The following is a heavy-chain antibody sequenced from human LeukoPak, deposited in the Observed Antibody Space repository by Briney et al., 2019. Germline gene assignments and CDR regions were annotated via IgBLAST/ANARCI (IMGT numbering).Heavy chain of an antibody. D-gene: IGHD6-19*01. CDR3: AKEGIAVAGRRNYYFDY. CDR1: GFTFSSYG. Sequence: PGGSLRLSCAASGFTFSSYGMHWVRQAPGKGLEWVAVISYDGSNKYYADSVKGRFTISRDNSKNTLYLQMNSLRAEDTAVYYCAKEGIAVAGRRNYYFDYWGQGTLVTVSS. V-gene: IGHV3-30*18. J-gene: IGHJ4*02. CDR2: ISYDGSNK.